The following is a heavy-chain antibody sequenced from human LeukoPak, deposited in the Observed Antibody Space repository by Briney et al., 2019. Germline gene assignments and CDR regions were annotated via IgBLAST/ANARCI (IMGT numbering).Heavy chain of an antibody. Sequence: GGSLRLSCAASGFTFSSYAMSWVRQAPGKGLEWVSAISGSGGSTYYADSVKGRFTISRGNSKNTLYLQMNSLRAEDTAVYYCGFSSSWPFDYWGQGTLVTVSS. CDR1: GFTFSSYA. CDR3: GFSSSWPFDY. CDR2: ISGSGGST. J-gene: IGHJ4*02. V-gene: IGHV3-23*01. D-gene: IGHD6-13*01.